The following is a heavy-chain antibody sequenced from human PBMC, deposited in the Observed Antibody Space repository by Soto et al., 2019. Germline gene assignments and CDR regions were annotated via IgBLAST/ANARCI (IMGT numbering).Heavy chain of an antibody. CDR1: GDSVSSNSAA. Sequence: SQTLSLTCAISGDSVSSNSAAWKWIRQSPSRGLEWLGRTYYRSKWYNDYAVSVKSRITINPDTSKNQFSLQLNSVAPEDTAVYYCARLTGTTAAFDYWGQGTLVTVSS. V-gene: IGHV6-1*01. D-gene: IGHD1-20*01. J-gene: IGHJ4*02. CDR2: TYYRSKWYN. CDR3: ARLTGTTAAFDY.